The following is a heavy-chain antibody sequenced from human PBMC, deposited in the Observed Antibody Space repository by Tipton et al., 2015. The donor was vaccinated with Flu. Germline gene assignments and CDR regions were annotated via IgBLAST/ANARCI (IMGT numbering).Heavy chain of an antibody. Sequence: VQLVQSGAEVKKPGESLKISCKGSGYSFTSYWIGWVRQMPGKGLEWMGIIFPGDSDTRYSPSFQGQVTISADKPISTAYLQWSSLKASATAMYNCAGQGMVREIGFDPWGQGTLVTVSS. D-gene: IGHD3-10*01. CDR3: AGQGMVREIGFDP. J-gene: IGHJ5*02. V-gene: IGHV5-51*01. CDR2: IFPGDSDT. CDR1: GYSFTSYW.